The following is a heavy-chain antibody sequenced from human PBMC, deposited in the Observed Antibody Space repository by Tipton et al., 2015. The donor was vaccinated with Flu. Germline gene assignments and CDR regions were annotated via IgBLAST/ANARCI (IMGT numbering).Heavy chain of an antibody. Sequence: GEALGTHYWTWFRQPAGERLEWIGRIFATGTAIYNPSLRSRVTMSVDTSKNQFSLNLTSVTAADTAVSYCARLPRHYGDYPLDYWGPGIMVTVSS. V-gene: IGHV4-4*07. CDR3: ARLPRHYGDYPLDY. D-gene: IGHD4-17*01. CDR2: IFATGTA. CDR1: GEALGTHY. J-gene: IGHJ4*01.